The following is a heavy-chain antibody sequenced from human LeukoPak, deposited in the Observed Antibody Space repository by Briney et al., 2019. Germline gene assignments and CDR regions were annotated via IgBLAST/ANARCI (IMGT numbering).Heavy chain of an antibody. V-gene: IGHV4-39*01. J-gene: IGHJ4*02. D-gene: IGHD3/OR15-3a*01. CDR3: ARQTGSGLFILP. CDR2: IYYSGNT. Sequence: SETLSLTSPVSGVSISSSNSYWGWIRPPPGKGLEWIGIIYYSGNTYYNASLKSQVSISIDTSKNQFSLKLTSVSAADTAVYYCARQTGSGLFILPGGQGTLVTVSS. CDR1: GVSISSSNSY.